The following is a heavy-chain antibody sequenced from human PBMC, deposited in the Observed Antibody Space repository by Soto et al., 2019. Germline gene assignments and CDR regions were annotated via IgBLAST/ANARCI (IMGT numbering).Heavy chain of an antibody. D-gene: IGHD6-13*01. V-gene: IGHV1-69*01. CDR3: VRDSGAKLSSS. Sequence: QVQLVQSGAEVKKTGSSVRVSCKASGGTFSSYRLNWLRQAPGHGLEWVGGIVPIRRAAEYAQGFQGRVTITADETTRTSYMGRRSLKSQDTAVYYCVRDSGAKLSSSWGQGTLVTVSS. CDR1: GGTFSSYR. CDR2: IVPIRRAA. J-gene: IGHJ4*02.